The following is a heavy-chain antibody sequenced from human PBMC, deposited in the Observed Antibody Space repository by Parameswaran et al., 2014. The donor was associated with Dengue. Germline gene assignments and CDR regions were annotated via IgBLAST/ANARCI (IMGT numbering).Heavy chain of an antibody. V-gene: IGHV3-53*01. CDR3: ARDQGGSGSPYYFDY. D-gene: IGHD3-10*01. Sequence: VRQMPGKGLEWVSVIYSGGSTYYADSVKGRFTISRDNSKNTLYLQMNSLRAEDTAVYYCARDQGGSGSPYYFDYWGQGTLVTVSS. J-gene: IGHJ4*02. CDR2: IYSGGST.